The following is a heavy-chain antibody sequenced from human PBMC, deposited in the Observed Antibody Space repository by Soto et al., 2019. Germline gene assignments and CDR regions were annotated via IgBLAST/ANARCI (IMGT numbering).Heavy chain of an antibody. V-gene: IGHV1-8*01. CDR1: GYTFTSYD. D-gene: IGHD2-2*02. CDR2: MNPNSGNT. J-gene: IGHJ3*02. Sequence: ASVKVSCKASGYTFTSYDINWVRQATGQGLEWMGWMNPNSGNTGYAQKFQGRVTMTRNTSISTAYMELSSLRSEDTAVYYCAKKKIPAVIYRPNPLYDAFDIGGQGTMVTVS. CDR3: AKKKIPAVIYRPNPLYDAFDI.